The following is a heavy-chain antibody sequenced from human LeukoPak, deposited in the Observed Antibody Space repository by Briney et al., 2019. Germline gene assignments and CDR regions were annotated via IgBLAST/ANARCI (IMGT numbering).Heavy chain of an antibody. V-gene: IGHV4-39*01. J-gene: IGHJ3*02. Sequence: PSETLSLTCTVSGISISSSSYYWGCIRPPPGKELEWIGCIYYSGMNYYNPSHTRRVAISAATSKNPISLKLSYVTAADTAVYYCASAPDSDLDAFDIWGQGTMVTVSS. D-gene: IGHD1-14*01. CDR2: IYYSGMN. CDR3: ASAPDSDLDAFDI. CDR1: GISISSSSYY.